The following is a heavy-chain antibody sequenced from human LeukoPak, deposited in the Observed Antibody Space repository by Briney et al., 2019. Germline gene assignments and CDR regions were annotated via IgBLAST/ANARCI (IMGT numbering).Heavy chain of an antibody. D-gene: IGHD3-10*01. CDR3: ARGFITMVRGVIYWFDP. CDR2: INHSGST. Sequence: SETLSLTCAVYGGSFSGYYWSWIRQPPGKGLEWIGEINHSGSTNYNPSLKSRVTISVDTSKNQFSLKLSSVTAADTAVYYCARGFITMVRGVIYWFDPWGQGTLVIVSS. V-gene: IGHV4-34*01. J-gene: IGHJ5*02. CDR1: GGSFSGYY.